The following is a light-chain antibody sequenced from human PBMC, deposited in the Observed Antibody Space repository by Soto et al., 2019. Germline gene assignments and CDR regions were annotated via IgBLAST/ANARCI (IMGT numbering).Light chain of an antibody. V-gene: IGKV1-5*03. J-gene: IGKJ1*01. CDR2: KAS. CDR3: QQYNRYTWT. Sequence: DIQMTQSPSTLSASVGDRVTITCRASQSISSWLAWYQQKPGKAPKLLIYKASSLESGVPSRFSGSGSGTEFTLTIISLQPDDFATYDCQQYNRYTWTFGQGTKVEIK. CDR1: QSISSW.